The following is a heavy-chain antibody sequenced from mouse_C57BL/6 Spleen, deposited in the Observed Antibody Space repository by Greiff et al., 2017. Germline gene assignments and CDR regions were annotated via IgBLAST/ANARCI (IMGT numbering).Heavy chain of an antibody. V-gene: IGHV1-50*01. Sequence: QVQLKQPGAELVKPGASVKLSCKASGYTFTSYWMQWVNQRPGQGLEWIGEIDPSDSYTNYNQKFKGKATLTVDTSSSTAYMQLSSLTSEDSAVYYCARGGLLPFAYWGQGTLVTVSA. D-gene: IGHD2-3*01. CDR1: GYTFTSYW. J-gene: IGHJ3*01. CDR2: IDPSDSYT. CDR3: ARGGLLPFAY.